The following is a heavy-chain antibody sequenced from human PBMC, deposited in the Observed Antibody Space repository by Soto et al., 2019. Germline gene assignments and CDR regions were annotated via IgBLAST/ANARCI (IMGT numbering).Heavy chain of an antibody. J-gene: IGHJ4*02. CDR3: ARESLPQAVAGTGVDY. Sequence: QVQLVQCGDEVKKPGSSVMVSCKACGGTFSSYAISWVRQAPGQGLQWMGGIIPIFGTANYAQKFQGRVTITADESTSTAYMELSSLRSEDTAVYYCARESLPQAVAGTGVDYWGQGTLVTVSS. V-gene: IGHV1-69*01. CDR2: IIPIFGTA. CDR1: GGTFSSYA. D-gene: IGHD6-19*01.